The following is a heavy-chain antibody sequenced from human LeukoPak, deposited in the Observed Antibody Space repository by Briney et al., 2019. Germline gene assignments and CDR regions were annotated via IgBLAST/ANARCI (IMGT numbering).Heavy chain of an antibody. D-gene: IGHD6-13*01. V-gene: IGHV4-31*03. CDR1: GGSISSGGYY. Sequence: PSETLSLTCSVSGGSISSGGYYWSWIRQHPGKGLEWIGYIYYSGSTYYNPSLKSRVTISVDTSKNQFSLKLSSVTAADTAVYYCARERGSSSYFYFDYWGQGTLVTVSS. CDR3: ARERGSSSYFYFDY. CDR2: IYYSGST. J-gene: IGHJ4*02.